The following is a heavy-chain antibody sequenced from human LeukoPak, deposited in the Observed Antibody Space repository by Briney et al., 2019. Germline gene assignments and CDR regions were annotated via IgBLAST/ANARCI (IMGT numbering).Heavy chain of an antibody. Sequence: GGSLRLSCAASGFTFSRHGMHWVRQAPGKVLEWVAFIRYDGSDKYYADSVKDRFSISRDNSENTLYLQMNSLRPEDTAVYYCAKGSYYCSDKGPQYYYYMDVWSKGTTVIVS. D-gene: IGHD2-15*01. CDR1: GFTFSRHG. J-gene: IGHJ6*03. CDR3: AKGSYYCSDKGPQYYYYMDV. CDR2: IRYDGSDK. V-gene: IGHV3-30*02.